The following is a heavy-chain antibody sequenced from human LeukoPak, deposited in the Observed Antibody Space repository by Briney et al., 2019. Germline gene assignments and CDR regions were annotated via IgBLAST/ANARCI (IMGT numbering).Heavy chain of an antibody. CDR2: MNPNSGYT. Sequence: ASVKVSCKASRYTFTTYDINWVRQATGQGLEWMGWMNPNSGYTGYAQKFQGRVTITRDTSISTAYMELSSLRSEDTAVYYCARFHCSGGSCYSGTYYYMDVWGKGTTVTVSS. J-gene: IGHJ6*03. D-gene: IGHD2-15*01. V-gene: IGHV1-8*03. CDR1: RYTFTTYD. CDR3: ARFHCSGGSCYSGTYYYMDV.